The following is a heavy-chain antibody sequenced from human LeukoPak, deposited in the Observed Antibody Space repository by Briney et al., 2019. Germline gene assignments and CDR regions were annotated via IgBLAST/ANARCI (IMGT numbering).Heavy chain of an antibody. CDR1: GFTVSSNY. V-gene: IGHV3-66*02. D-gene: IGHD5-18*01. J-gene: IGHJ4*02. Sequence: GGSLRLSCAASGFTVSSNYMSWVRQAPGKGLEWVSVIYSGGTTYYADSVKGRFTISRDNSKNTLYLQMNSLRAEDTAVYYCAKDNKRGYSYGYRGAPFDSWGQGTLVTVSP. CDR2: IYSGGTT. CDR3: AKDNKRGYSYGYRGAPFDS.